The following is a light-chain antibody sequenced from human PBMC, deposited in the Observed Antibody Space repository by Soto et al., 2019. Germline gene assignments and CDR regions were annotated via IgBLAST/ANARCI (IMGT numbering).Light chain of an antibody. J-gene: IGKJ4*01. CDR1: QSVSSY. CDR2: DTS. V-gene: IGKV3-20*01. Sequence: EIVLTQSPGTLSLSVGERVTLSCRASQSVSSYLAWYQQTPGQAPRLLIYDTSNRAPVTPDRFSGSGSVTDFTLTISRLEPEDFTVYYCQQYGSSPLTFGGGTTVVIK. CDR3: QQYGSSPLT.